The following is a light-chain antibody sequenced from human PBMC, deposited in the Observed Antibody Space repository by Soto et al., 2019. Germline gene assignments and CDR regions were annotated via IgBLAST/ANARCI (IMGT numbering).Light chain of an antibody. CDR3: QQYTGPRT. V-gene: IGKV3-11*01. CDR2: DAS. Sequence: IVLTHSPATLSFSPGEMATLSFRASQSVSSYLAWYQQKPGQAPRLLIYDASNRATGIPARFSGSGSGTDFPLTITRLEPEDSAVYFCQQYTGPRTFGQGTKVDIK. J-gene: IGKJ1*01. CDR1: QSVSSY.